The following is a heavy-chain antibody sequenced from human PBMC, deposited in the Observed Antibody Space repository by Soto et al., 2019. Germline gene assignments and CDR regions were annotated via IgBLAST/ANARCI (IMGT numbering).Heavy chain of an antibody. CDR3: ARERVLWFGESLGY. D-gene: IGHD3-10*01. Sequence: QVQLVESGGGVVQPGRSLRLSCAASGFTFSSYGMHWVRQAPGNGLEWVAVIWYDGSNKYYADSVKGRFTISRVNSKNTLYLQMNSLRAEDTAVYYCARERVLWFGESLGYWGQGTLVTVSS. V-gene: IGHV3-33*01. CDR2: IWYDGSNK. CDR1: GFTFSSYG. J-gene: IGHJ4*02.